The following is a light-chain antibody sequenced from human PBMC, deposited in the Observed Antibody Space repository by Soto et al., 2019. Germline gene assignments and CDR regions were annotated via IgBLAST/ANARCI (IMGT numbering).Light chain of an antibody. J-gene: IGLJ3*02. CDR2: EVS. V-gene: IGLV2-14*01. CDR3: SSYASSSTWV. Sequence: QSALTQPASVSGSPGPSITLSCTGTSSDVGDYNYVSWYQQHPGKAPRLIIYEVSYRPSGVSNRFSGSKSGNTASLTISGLQAEDEADYYCSSYASSSTWVFGGGTKVTVL. CDR1: SSDVGDYNY.